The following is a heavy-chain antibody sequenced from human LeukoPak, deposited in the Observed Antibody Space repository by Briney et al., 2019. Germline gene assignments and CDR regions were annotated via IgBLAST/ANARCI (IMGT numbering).Heavy chain of an antibody. J-gene: IGHJ4*02. CDR3: ATPKTTVTTYYFDY. D-gene: IGHD4-17*01. V-gene: IGHV3-30*03. CDR2: ISYDGSNN. CDR1: GLTFSIYG. Sequence: PGGSLRLSCAASGLTFSIYGMHWVRQAPGKGLEWVAVISYDGSNNYYADSVKGRFTISRDNSKNTLYLQMNSLRAEDTAVYYCATPKTTVTTYYFDYWGQGTLVTVSS.